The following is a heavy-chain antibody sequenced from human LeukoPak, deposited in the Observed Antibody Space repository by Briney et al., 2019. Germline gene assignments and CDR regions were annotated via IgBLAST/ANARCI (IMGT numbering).Heavy chain of an antibody. V-gene: IGHV3-64*01. J-gene: IGHJ5*02. CDR2: ITGDGSTP. D-gene: IGHD5-12*01. CDR1: GFVFSNYA. CDR3: ARVGFSGYDS. Sequence: GGSLRLSCATSGFVFSNYAMDWVRQAPGKGLEYVSAITGDGSTPYYANSVKGRFTISRDNSRNTLYLQMGSLRSEDMAVYYCARVGFSGYDSWGQGTLVTVSS.